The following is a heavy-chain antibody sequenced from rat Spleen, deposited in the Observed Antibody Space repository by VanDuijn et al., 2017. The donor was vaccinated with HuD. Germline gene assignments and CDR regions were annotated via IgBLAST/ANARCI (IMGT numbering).Heavy chain of an antibody. D-gene: IGHD1-12*03. V-gene: IGHV5-25*01. Sequence: EVRLVESGGGLVQPGRSMKLSCAASGCTFSNYYMAWVRQAPTKGLEWVASMSTGAGNTYYRDSVKGRFTLSRDNSKSTLYLQMDGLRSEDTATYYCARHYYYDGYWFAYWGQGTLVTVSS. J-gene: IGHJ3*01. CDR3: ARHYYYDGYWFAY. CDR1: GCTFSNYY. CDR2: MSTGAGNT.